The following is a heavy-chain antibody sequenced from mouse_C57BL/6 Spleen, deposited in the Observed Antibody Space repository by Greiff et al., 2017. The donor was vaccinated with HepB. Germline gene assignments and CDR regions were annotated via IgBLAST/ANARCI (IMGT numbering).Heavy chain of an antibody. CDR1: GYSFTGYY. V-gene: IGHV1-42*01. Sequence: VQLQQSGPELVKPGASVKISCKASGYSFTGYYMNWVKQSPEKSLEWIGEINPSTGGTTYNQKFKAKATLTVDKSSSTAYMQLKSLTSEDSAVYYCARNPYYGAMDYWGQGTSVTVSS. CDR2: INPSTGGT. D-gene: IGHD1-1*01. J-gene: IGHJ4*01. CDR3: ARNPYYGAMDY.